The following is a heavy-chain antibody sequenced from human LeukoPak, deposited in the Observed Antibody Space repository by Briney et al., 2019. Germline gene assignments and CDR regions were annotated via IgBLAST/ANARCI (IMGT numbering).Heavy chain of an antibody. D-gene: IGHD1-26*01. CDR2: IRYDGSNK. CDR3: AKEGQVGATYYFDY. CDR1: GFTFSSYG. V-gene: IGHV3-30*02. J-gene: IGHJ4*02. Sequence: GGSLRLSCAASGFTFSSYGMHWVRQAPGKGLEWVAFIRYDGSNKYYADSVKGRFTISRDNSKNTLYLQMNSLRAEDTAVYYCAKEGQVGATYYFDYWGQGTLVTVSS.